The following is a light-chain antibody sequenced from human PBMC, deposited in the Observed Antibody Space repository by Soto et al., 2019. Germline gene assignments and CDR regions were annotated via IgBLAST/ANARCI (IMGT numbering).Light chain of an antibody. CDR1: ASDIGAHNY. Sequence: QSALTQPASVSGSPGQSITMSCTGTASDIGAHNYVSWYRQHPGKAPRLLIYDVSKRPSGVSIRFSGSKSGSTASLTISGVQAEDEADYYCKSYRDSNYVFGTGTKLTVL. CDR2: DVS. J-gene: IGLJ1*01. CDR3: KSYRDSNYV. V-gene: IGLV2-14*03.